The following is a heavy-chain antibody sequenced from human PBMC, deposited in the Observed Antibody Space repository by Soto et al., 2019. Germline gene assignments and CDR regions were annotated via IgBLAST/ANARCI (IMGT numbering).Heavy chain of an antibody. CDR3: AATGAGIEI. CDR1: GGSISSYY. V-gene: IGHV4-59*01. J-gene: IGHJ3*02. CDR2: ISYSGST. Sequence: PSETLSLTCTVSGGSISSYYWSWIRQPPGKGLEWIGDISYSGSTNYNPSLKSRLTISVDTSKNQFSLKLSSVTAADPAVYYCAATGAGIEIWGQGTMVPVS. D-gene: IGHD7-27*01.